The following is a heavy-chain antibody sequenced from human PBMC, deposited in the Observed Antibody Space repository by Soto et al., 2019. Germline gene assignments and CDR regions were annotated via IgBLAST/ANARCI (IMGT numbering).Heavy chain of an antibody. D-gene: IGHD2-2*02. V-gene: IGHV3-15*01. Sequence: KQGGSLRLSCAASGFTFSNAWMSWVRQAPGKGLEWVGRIKSKTDGGTTDYAAPVKGRFTISRDDSKNTLYLQMNSLKTEDTAVYYCTTDRIGRAAIRDYWGQGTLVTVSS. J-gene: IGHJ4*02. CDR3: TTDRIGRAAIRDY. CDR1: GFTFSNAW. CDR2: IKSKTDGGTT.